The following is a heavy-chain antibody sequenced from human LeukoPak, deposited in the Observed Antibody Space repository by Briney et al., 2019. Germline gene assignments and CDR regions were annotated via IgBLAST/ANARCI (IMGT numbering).Heavy chain of an antibody. CDR1: GYTFTSYA. CDR2: INTNTGNP. J-gene: IGHJ4*02. Sequence: ASVKVSCKASGYTFTSYAMNWVRQAPGQGLEWMGWINTNTGNPTYAQGFTGRFVFSLDTSVSTAYLQISSLKAEDTAVYYCASSPSAIAAAPYYFDYWGQGTLVTVSS. D-gene: IGHD6-13*01. CDR3: ASSPSAIAAAPYYFDY. V-gene: IGHV7-4-1*02.